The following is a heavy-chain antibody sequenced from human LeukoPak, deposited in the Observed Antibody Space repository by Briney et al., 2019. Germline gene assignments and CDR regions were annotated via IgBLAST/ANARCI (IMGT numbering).Heavy chain of an antibody. D-gene: IGHD3-22*01. V-gene: IGHV3-33*06. CDR1: GFTFSSYG. CDR3: AKDATSYYYDSSGYYDY. J-gene: IGHJ4*02. Sequence: SLRLSCAASGFTFSSYGMHWVRQAPGKGLEWVAVIWYDGSNKYYADSVKGRFTISRDNSKNTLYLQMNSLRAEDTAVYYCAKDATSYYYDSSGYYDYWGQGTLVTVSS. CDR2: IWYDGSNK.